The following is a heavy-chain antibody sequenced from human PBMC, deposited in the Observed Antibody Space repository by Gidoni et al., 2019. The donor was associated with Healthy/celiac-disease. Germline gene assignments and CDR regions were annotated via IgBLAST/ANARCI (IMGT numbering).Heavy chain of an antibody. CDR2: IDWDDDK. D-gene: IGHD5-12*01. Sequence: QVTLRESGPALVKPTQTLTLTCTFSGFSLSTSGMCVSWIRQPPGKALEWLALIDWDDDKYYSTSLKTRLTISKDTSKNQVVLTMTNMDPVDTATYYCARTPGVLGYSGYDYLFDYWGQGTLVTVSS. J-gene: IGHJ4*02. V-gene: IGHV2-70*01. CDR1: GFSLSTSGMC. CDR3: ARTPGVLGYSGYDYLFDY.